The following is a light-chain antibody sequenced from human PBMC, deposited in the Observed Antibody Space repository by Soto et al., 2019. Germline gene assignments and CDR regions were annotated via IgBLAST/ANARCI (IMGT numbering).Light chain of an antibody. Sequence: EIVMTQSPATLSVSPGERATLSCRASQSVSSNLAWYQQKPGQAPRLLIYGAFTRATGIPARFSGSGSGTEFTLPISSLQSEDVAVYFCQQYNNWPRTFGQGTKVEIK. CDR3: QQYNNWPRT. V-gene: IGKV3-15*01. CDR2: GAF. CDR1: QSVSSN. J-gene: IGKJ1*01.